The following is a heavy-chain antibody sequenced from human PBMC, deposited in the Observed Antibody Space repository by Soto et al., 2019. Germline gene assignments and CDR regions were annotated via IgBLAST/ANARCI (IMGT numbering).Heavy chain of an antibody. CDR1: GYTFTSYA. Sequence: QVQLVQSGAEVKKPGASVKVSCKASGYTFTSYAMHWVRQAPGQRLEWMGWINAGNGNTKYSQKCQGRVTITRDTSANTAYMELSSLRSEDTAVYYCASLSSGWAFDIWGQGTMVTVSS. J-gene: IGHJ3*02. V-gene: IGHV1-3*01. CDR3: ASLSSGWAFDI. D-gene: IGHD6-19*01. CDR2: INAGNGNT.